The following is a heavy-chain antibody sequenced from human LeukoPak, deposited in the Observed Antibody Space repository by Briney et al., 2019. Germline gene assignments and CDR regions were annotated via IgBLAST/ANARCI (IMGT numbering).Heavy chain of an antibody. J-gene: IGHJ4*02. CDR2: INHSGST. Sequence: SETLSLTRAVYGGSFSGYYWSWIRQPPGKGLEWIGEINHSGSTNYNPSLKSRVTISVDTSKNQFSLKLSSVTAADTAVYCCARTVARGYNDYWGQGTLVTVPS. D-gene: IGHD4-23*01. V-gene: IGHV4-34*01. CDR1: GGSFSGYY. CDR3: ARTVARGYNDY.